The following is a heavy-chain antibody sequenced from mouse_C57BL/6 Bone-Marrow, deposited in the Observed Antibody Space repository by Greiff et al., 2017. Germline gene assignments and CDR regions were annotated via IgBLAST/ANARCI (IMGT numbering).Heavy chain of an antibody. Sequence: EVMLVESGGDLVKPGGSLKLSCAASGFTFSSYGMSWVRQTPDKRLEWVATISSGGSYTYYPDSVKGRFTISRDNAKNTLYLQMSSLKSEDTAMYYCARRLRYYYAMDYWGQGTSVTVSS. CDR1: GFTFSSYG. CDR3: ARRLRYYYAMDY. V-gene: IGHV5-6*01. J-gene: IGHJ4*01. D-gene: IGHD3-2*02. CDR2: ISSGGSYT.